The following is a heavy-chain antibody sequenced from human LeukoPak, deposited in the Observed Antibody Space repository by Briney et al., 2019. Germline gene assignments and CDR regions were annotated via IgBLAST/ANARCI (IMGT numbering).Heavy chain of an antibody. Sequence: PSETLSLTCAVYGESFSGYYWSWIRQSPGKGLEWIGEINHSGNTNYNPSLKSRVAISLDKSSNQFSLRLTSVTAADTAMYFCAREEMPGKFDYWGQGILVTVSS. CDR1: GESFSGYY. J-gene: IGHJ4*02. D-gene: IGHD1-26*01. CDR2: INHSGNT. CDR3: AREEMPGKFDY. V-gene: IGHV4-34*01.